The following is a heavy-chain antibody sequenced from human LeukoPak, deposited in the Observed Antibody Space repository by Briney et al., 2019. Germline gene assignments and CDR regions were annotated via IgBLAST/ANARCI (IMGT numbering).Heavy chain of an antibody. J-gene: IGHJ4*02. CDR1: GGSISSGSYY. V-gene: IGHV4-61*02. Sequence: SSETLSLTCTVSGGSISSGSYYWSWIRQPAGKGLEWIGRIYTSGSTNYNPSLKSRVTISVDTSKNQFSLKLSSVTAADTAVYYCARAEYSGSYPLWYWGQGTLVTVSS. CDR3: ARAEYSGSYPLWY. D-gene: IGHD1-26*01. CDR2: IYTSGST.